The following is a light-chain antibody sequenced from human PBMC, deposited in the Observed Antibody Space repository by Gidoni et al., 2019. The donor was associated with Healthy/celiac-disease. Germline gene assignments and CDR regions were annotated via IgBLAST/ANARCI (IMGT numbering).Light chain of an antibody. CDR2: EAS. CDR1: QSVSSNY. V-gene: IGKV3-20*01. Sequence: EIVLTQSTGTLSLSPGERSTLSCRASQSVSSNYLAWYQQKPGQAPRLLIFEASSRATGIPDRFSGSGSGTDFTLTISRLEPEDFAVYYCQQYGSTPFTFGQGTKLEIK. CDR3: QQYGSTPFT. J-gene: IGKJ2*01.